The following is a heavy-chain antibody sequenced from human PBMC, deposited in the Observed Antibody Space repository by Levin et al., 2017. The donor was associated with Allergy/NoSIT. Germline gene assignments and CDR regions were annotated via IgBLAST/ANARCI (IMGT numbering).Heavy chain of an antibody. CDR3: ARDRLLEWPNWCDP. V-gene: IGHV1-18*01. J-gene: IGHJ5*02. CDR1: GYPFRSYG. D-gene: IGHD3-3*01. CDR2: ISTNNGNT. Sequence: AGESLKISCKASGYPFRSYGINWVRQAPGQGLEWMGWISTNNGNTNYEQKFRDRVTMTTDTSTSTAYMELRNLKSDDTAVYYCARDRLLEWPNWCDPWGQGTLVTVSS.